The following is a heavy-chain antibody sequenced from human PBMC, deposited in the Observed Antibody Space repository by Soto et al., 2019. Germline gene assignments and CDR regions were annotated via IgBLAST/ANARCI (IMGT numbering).Heavy chain of an antibody. CDR2: ISSSSYT. CDR1: GFTFSDYY. V-gene: IGHV3-11*06. Sequence: PGGSLRLSCAASGFTFSDYYMSWIRQAPGKGLEWVSYISSSSYTNYADSVKGRFTISRDNAKNSLYLQMNSLRAEDTAVYYCASYGDYRYFDLWGRGTLVTVSS. CDR3: ASYGDYRYFDL. D-gene: IGHD4-17*01. J-gene: IGHJ2*01.